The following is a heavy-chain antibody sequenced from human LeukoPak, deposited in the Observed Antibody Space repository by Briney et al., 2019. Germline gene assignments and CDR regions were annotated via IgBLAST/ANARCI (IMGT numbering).Heavy chain of an antibody. D-gene: IGHD3-22*01. CDR2: IYTSGST. Sequence: SETLSLTCTVSGGSISSNNYYWNWIRQPAGKGLEWIGRIYTSGSTNYNPSLKSRVTMSVDTSKNQFSLKLSSVTAADTAVYYCARDEEDSSGYYRYYFDYWGQGTLVTVSS. V-gene: IGHV4-61*02. J-gene: IGHJ4*02. CDR3: ARDEEDSSGYYRYYFDY. CDR1: GGSISSNNYY.